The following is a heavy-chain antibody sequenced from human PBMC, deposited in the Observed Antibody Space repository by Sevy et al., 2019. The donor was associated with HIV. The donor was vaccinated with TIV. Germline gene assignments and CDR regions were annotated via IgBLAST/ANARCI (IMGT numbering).Heavy chain of an antibody. CDR3: AKDTRRNWGSHWYFDL. V-gene: IGHV3-23*01. CDR1: GFTFSSYA. CDR2: ISGSGGST. Sequence: GGSLRLSCAASGFTFSSYAMSWVRQVPGKGLEWVSAISGSGGSTYYADSVKGRFTISRDNSKNTLYLQMNSLRAEDTAVYYCAKDTRRNWGSHWYFDLWGRGTLVTVSS. J-gene: IGHJ2*01. D-gene: IGHD7-27*01.